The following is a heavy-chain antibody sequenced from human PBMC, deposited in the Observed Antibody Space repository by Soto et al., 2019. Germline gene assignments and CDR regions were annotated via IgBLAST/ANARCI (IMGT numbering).Heavy chain of an antibody. D-gene: IGHD6-6*01. CDR2: INHSGST. CDR3: ARGGVSENWFDP. V-gene: IGHV4-34*01. Sequence: SETLSLTCAVYGGSFSGYYWSWIRQPPGKGLEWIGEINHSGSTNYNPSLKSRVTISVDTSKNQFSLKLSSVTAADTAVYYCARGGVSENWFDPWGQGTLVPVYS. CDR1: GGSFSGYY. J-gene: IGHJ5*02.